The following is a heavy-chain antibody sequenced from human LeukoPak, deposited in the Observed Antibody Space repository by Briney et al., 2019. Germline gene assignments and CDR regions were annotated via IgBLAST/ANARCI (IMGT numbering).Heavy chain of an antibody. J-gene: IGHJ4*02. CDR3: AKGSSSSRPYYFDY. CDR2: ITSGGGDT. CDR1: GFTFNSYA. V-gene: IGHV3-23*01. Sequence: GGSLRLSCAASGFTFNSYAMSRVRQAPGKGLEWVSAITSGGGDTYHHDSVNGRFTISRDNSKNTLYLQMNSLRAEDTAIYYCAKGSSSSRPYYFDYWAPGTLVTVSS. D-gene: IGHD6-6*01.